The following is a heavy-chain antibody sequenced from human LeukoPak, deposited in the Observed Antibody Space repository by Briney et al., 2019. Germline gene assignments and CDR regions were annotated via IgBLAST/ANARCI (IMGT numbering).Heavy chain of an antibody. J-gene: IGHJ4*02. CDR2: IRGSGGNT. Sequence: GGSLRLSCAASGFTFSHHAMSWVRQAPGKGLEWVSGIRGSGGNTYYADSVKGRFTISRDNSKNTLYLQMNSLRAEDTAVYYCAKDGYSSSWYYFDYWGQGTLVTVSS. V-gene: IGHV3-23*01. CDR1: GFTFSHHA. CDR3: AKDGYSSSWYYFDY. D-gene: IGHD6-13*01.